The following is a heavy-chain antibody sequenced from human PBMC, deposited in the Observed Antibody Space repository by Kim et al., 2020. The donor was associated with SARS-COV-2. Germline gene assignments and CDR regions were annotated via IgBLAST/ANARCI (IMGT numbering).Heavy chain of an antibody. J-gene: IGHJ6*02. D-gene: IGHD3-10*01. CDR2: ISWNSGSI. CDR1: GFTFGDYA. CDR3: AKGGEYYYYGTDV. Sequence: GRSLRLSCAASGFTFGDYAIHWVRQAPGKGLEWVSGISWNSGSIGYADSVKGRFTISRDNTKNSLYLQMNSLRAEDTALYYCAKGGEYYYYGTDVWGQGT. V-gene: IGHV3-9*01.